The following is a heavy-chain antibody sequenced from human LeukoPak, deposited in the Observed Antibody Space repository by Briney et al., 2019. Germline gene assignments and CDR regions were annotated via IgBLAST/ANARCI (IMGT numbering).Heavy chain of an antibody. Sequence: PGGSLRLSCAASGFTFSSYSMNWVRQAPGKGLEWVSSISSSSSYIYYADSVKGRFTISRDNAKNSLYLQMNSLRAEDTAVYYCARGALDSSSLNYYYYGMDVWGQGTTVTVSS. J-gene: IGHJ6*02. V-gene: IGHV3-21*01. CDR2: ISSSSSYI. CDR3: ARGALDSSSLNYYYYGMDV. CDR1: GFTFSSYS. D-gene: IGHD6-13*01.